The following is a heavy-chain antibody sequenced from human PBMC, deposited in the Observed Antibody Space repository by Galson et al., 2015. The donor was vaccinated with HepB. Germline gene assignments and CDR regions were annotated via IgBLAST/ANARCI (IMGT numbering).Heavy chain of an antibody. D-gene: IGHD2-21*01. CDR2: INQDGSEK. V-gene: IGHV3-7*01. Sequence: SLRLSCAVSGFTFTNYWMDWVRQAPGKGLEWVANINQDGSEKYSVDSVKGRFTISRDNSKNTLYLQMNTLRGEDTAVYHCARMVNVDGNPSKGPLDYWGQGTLVTVSS. J-gene: IGHJ4*02. CDR3: ARMVNVDGNPSKGPLDY. CDR1: GFTFTNYW.